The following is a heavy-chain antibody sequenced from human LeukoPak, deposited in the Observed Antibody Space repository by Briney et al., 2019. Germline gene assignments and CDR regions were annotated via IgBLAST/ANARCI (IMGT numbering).Heavy chain of an antibody. CDR2: IYYSGST. J-gene: IGHJ4*02. CDR3: ARQIRLYDILTGYYFDY. CDR1: GGSISSYY. Sequence: PSETLSLTCTVSGGSISSYYWGWIRQPPGKGLEWIGSIYYSGSTYYNPSLKSRVTISVDTSKNQFSLKLSSVTAADTAVYYCARQIRLYDILTGYYFDYWGQGTLVTVSS. V-gene: IGHV4-39*01. D-gene: IGHD3-9*01.